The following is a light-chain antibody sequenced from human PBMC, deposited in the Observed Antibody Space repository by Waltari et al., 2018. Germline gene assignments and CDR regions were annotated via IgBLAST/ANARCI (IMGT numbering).Light chain of an antibody. CDR2: GAS. V-gene: IGKV3-15*01. J-gene: IGKJ2*01. CDR3: QQYDSWPPYT. CDR1: QSVGDH. Sequence: VVTQSPDTLSVSPGERATVSCRASQSVGDHVAWYQQRAGKPPRLLIYGASASPTDIPARFSGSGSGTEFTLTISSLQSEDFAVYYCQQYDSWPPYTFGQGTKLEMK.